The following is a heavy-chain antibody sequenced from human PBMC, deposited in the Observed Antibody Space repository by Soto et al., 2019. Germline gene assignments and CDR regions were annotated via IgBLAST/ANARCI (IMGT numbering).Heavy chain of an antibody. CDR3: ARGLWYYDILTGYYDY. D-gene: IGHD3-9*01. J-gene: IGHJ4*02. CDR2: ISSSGSTI. Sequence: GGSLRLSCAASGFTFSDYYMSWIRQAPGKGLEWVSYISSSGSTIYYADSVKGRFTISRDNAKNSLYLQMNSLRAEGTAVYYCARGLWYYDILTGYYDYWGQGTLVTVSS. V-gene: IGHV3-11*01. CDR1: GFTFSDYY.